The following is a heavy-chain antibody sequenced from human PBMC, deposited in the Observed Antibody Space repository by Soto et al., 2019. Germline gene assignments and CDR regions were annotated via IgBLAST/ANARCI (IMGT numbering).Heavy chain of an antibody. CDR2: ISGSGGST. D-gene: IGHD2-2*01. CDR1: GFTFSSYA. J-gene: IGHJ6*03. Sequence: GGSLRLSCAASGFTFSSYAMSWVRQAPGKGLEWVSAISGSGGSTYYADSVKGRFTISRDNSKNTLYLQMNSLRAEDTAADYYWTRPAAPTNYYYYYMDVWGKGTTVTVSS. V-gene: IGHV3-23*01. CDR3: WTRPAAPTNYYYYYMDV.